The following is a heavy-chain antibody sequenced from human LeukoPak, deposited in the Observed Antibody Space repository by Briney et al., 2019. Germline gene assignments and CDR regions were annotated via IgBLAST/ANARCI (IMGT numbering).Heavy chain of an antibody. J-gene: IGHJ4*02. D-gene: IGHD2-15*01. V-gene: IGHV3-23*01. Sequence: GGSLRLSCAASGFTFSSYAISWVRQAPGKGLEWVSGISGSGGSTHYAASVKGRFAISRDNSKNTLYLQMNSLRAEDTAIYYCAKADIVVVVAATCFDYWGQGTLVTVSS. CDR1: GFTFSSYA. CDR2: ISGSGGST. CDR3: AKADIVVVVAATCFDY.